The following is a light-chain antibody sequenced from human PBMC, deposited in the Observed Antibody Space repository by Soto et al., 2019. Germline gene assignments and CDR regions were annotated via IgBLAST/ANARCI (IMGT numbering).Light chain of an antibody. CDR3: AAWDDSLNGFV. J-gene: IGLJ1*01. CDR1: SSSIGSNT. V-gene: IGLV1-44*01. Sequence: QSVLTQPPSASGTPGQRVTISCSGSSSSIGSNTVNWYQQLPGTAPKLLIYSNNQRPSGVPDRFSGSKSGTSASLAISGLQSEDDADYYCAAWDDSLNGFVFGTGTKLTVL. CDR2: SNN.